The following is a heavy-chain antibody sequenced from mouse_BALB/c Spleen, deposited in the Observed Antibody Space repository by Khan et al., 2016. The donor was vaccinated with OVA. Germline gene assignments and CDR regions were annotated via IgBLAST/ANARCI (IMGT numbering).Heavy chain of an antibody. V-gene: IGHV1-4*01. J-gene: IGHJ3*01. CDR2: INPSNGYT. CDR3: VRDGAYYRNDGWFAY. D-gene: IGHD2-14*01. CDR1: GYTFTSYT. Sequence: QVQLKQSGAELARPGASVKMSCKASGYTFTSYTIHWIKLRPGQGLEWIGYINPSNGYTNYNQKFKDKATLTADNTSTTAYMQLSSLTSDDSAVYNWVRDGAYYRNDGWFAYWGQGTLVTVSA.